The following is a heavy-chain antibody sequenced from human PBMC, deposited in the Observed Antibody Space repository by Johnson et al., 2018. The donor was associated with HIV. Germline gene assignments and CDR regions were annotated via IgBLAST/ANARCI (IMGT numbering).Heavy chain of an antibody. J-gene: IGHJ3*02. D-gene: IGHD1-26*01. V-gene: IGHV3-9*01. Sequence: LLVESGGGLVKPGGSLRLSCAASGFTFSDYYMSWIRQAPGKGLEWVSGISWNSGSIGYADSVKGRFTISRDNAKNSLYLQMNSLRAEDTALYYCAKSRGELDDAFDIWGQGTMVTVSS. CDR2: ISWNSGSI. CDR1: GFTFSDYY. CDR3: AKSRGELDDAFDI.